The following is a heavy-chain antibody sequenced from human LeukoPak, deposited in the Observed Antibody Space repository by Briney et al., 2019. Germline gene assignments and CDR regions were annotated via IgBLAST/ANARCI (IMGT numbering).Heavy chain of an antibody. D-gene: IGHD2-15*01. Sequence: GGSLRLSCAASGFTVSSNYMSWVRQAPGKGLEWVSVIYSGGSTYYADSVKGRFTISRDNAKNSLYLQMNSLRAEDTAVYYCARDATQSPRGENYFDYWGQGTLVTVSS. CDR3: ARDATQSPRGENYFDY. CDR1: GFTVSSNY. CDR2: IYSGGST. J-gene: IGHJ4*02. V-gene: IGHV3-53*01.